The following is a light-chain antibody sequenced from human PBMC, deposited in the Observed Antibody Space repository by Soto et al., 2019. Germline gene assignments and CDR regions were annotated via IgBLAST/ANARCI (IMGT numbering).Light chain of an antibody. J-gene: IGKJ1*01. Sequence: EIVMSQSPATLSVSPGERASLSCRASQSLIGHFAWYQQKPGQAPRLLIYGTFTRATGVPASFSVSGAGTEFMLTISSLQSDDFAVYYFQHCDTWPRTLGQGTQVEI. CDR3: QHCDTWPRT. V-gene: IGKV3-15*01. CDR2: GTF. CDR1: QSLIGH.